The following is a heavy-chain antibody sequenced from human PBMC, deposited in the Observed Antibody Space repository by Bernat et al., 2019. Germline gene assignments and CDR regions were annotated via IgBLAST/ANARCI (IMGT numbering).Heavy chain of an antibody. Sequence: EVQLVESGGGLVKPGGSLRLSCAASGFTFTNAWMSWVRQAPGKGLEWVGLIKSKANGGTTDYAAPVKGRFTISRDDSKNTLYLQMNSLRAEDTAVYYCARATLRSSWENNWFDPWGQGTLVTVSS. CDR3: ARATLRSSWENNWFDP. V-gene: IGHV3-15*01. CDR2: IKSKANGGTT. CDR1: GFTFTNAW. J-gene: IGHJ5*02. D-gene: IGHD6-13*01.